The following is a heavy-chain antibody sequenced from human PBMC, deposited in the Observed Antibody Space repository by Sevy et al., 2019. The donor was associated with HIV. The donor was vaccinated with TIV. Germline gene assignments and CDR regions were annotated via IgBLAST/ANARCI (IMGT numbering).Heavy chain of an antibody. J-gene: IGHJ4*02. V-gene: IGHV3-30*02. CDR3: AKDITSFGVVIIYLFDY. CDR2: IRYDGSNK. D-gene: IGHD3-3*01. CDR1: GFTFSSYG. Sequence: GGSLRLSCAASGFTFSSYGMHWVRQAPGKGLEWVAFIRYDGSNKYYADSVKGRFTISRDNSKNTLYLQMNSLRAEDTTVYYCAKDITSFGVVIIYLFDYWGQGTLVTVSS.